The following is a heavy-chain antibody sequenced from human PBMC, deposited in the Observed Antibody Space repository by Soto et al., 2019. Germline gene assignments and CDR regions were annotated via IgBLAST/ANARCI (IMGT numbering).Heavy chain of an antibody. Sequence: HLVQSGPEVKKPGASITVSCKTFGDTFTNFGLSWVRRAPGQGLEWMGWIATYNNNRNYAEKFQGRLTLTTDTSTSTASMELKNLGNDDTSVYYCARVLRGVVNWFDPWGQGTLVTVAS. J-gene: IGHJ5*02. CDR1: GDTFTNFG. CDR3: ARVLRGVVNWFDP. D-gene: IGHD3-10*01. V-gene: IGHV1-18*01. CDR2: IATYNNNR.